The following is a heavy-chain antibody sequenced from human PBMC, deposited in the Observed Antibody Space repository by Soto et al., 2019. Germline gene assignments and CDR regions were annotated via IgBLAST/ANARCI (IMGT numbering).Heavy chain of an antibody. D-gene: IGHD5-18*01. Sequence: GSLRLSCAASGLTFSNYAMHWVRHAPGKGLEGVTMISHNVSIQFYADSVKGRCTISRDNSKDTLYLQMNRLTREDTAVYYCVGGYPLHWGQGT. V-gene: IGHV3-30*04. CDR3: VGGYPLH. CDR1: GLTFSNYA. J-gene: IGHJ4*02. CDR2: ISHNVSIQ.